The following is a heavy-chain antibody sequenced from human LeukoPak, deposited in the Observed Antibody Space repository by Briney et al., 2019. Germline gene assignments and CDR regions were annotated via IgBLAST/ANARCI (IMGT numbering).Heavy chain of an antibody. V-gene: IGHV3-53*01. CDR3: ARVGYGYYFDY. J-gene: IGHJ4*02. CDR1: GFTVNSNY. D-gene: IGHD5-18*01. CDR2: IYSGGST. Sequence: GGSLRLSCAASGFTVNSNYMSWVRQAPGKGLEWVSVIYSGGSTYFADSVKGRFTISTDNSKNTMYLQMNSLRAEDTAVYYCARVGYGYYFDYGGQGTLVTVSS.